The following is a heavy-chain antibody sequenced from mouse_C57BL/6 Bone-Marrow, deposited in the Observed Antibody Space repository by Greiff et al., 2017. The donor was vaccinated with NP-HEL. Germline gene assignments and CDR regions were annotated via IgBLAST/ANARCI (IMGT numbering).Heavy chain of an antibody. CDR3: ARRYRGLYYYAMDC. CDR1: GFTFSDYG. V-gene: IGHV5-17*01. J-gene: IGHJ4*01. Sequence: EVQLVESGGGLVKPGGSLKLSCAASGFTFSDYGMHWVRQAPEKGLEWVAYISSGSSTIYYADTVKGRFTISRDNAKNTLFLQMTSLRSEDTAMYYCARRYRGLYYYAMDCWDQGTSVTVSS. CDR2: ISSGSSTI. D-gene: IGHD2-12*01.